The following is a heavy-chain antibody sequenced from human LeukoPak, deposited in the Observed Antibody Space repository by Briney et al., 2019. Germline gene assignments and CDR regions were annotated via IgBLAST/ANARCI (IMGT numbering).Heavy chain of an antibody. CDR3: ASDYSNSP. Sequence: GGSLRLSCAASGFTFSNYWMHWVRQAPGKGLEWVAVISYDGSNKYYADSVKGRFTISRDNSKNTLYLQMNSLRAEDTAVYYCASDYSNSPWGQGTLVTVSS. CDR1: GFTFSNYW. D-gene: IGHD4-11*01. J-gene: IGHJ5*02. CDR2: ISYDGSNK. V-gene: IGHV3-30-3*01.